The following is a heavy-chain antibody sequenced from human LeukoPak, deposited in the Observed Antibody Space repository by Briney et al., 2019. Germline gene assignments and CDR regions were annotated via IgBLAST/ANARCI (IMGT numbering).Heavy chain of an antibody. V-gene: IGHV3-21*01. CDR3: ARKRAGDYYYGMDV. CDR1: GFTFSSYS. CDR2: ISSSSSYI. D-gene: IGHD6-13*01. Sequence: GGSLRLSCAASGFTFSSYSMNWVRQGPGKGLEWVSSISSSSSYIYYADSVKGRFTISRDNAKNSLYLQMNSLRAEDTAVYYCARKRAGDYYYGMDVWGQGTTVTVSS. J-gene: IGHJ6*02.